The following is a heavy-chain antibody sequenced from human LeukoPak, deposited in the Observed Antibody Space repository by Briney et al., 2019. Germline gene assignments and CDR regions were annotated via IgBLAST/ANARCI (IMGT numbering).Heavy chain of an antibody. Sequence: GGSLRLSCAASGFTFSDYYMSWIRQVPGKGLEWIAYIGIDSGNTKYADSVRGRFTISADKTKNSLYLQMNSLRVDDTAVYYCARDHNYAFDNWGQGTLVSVAS. CDR2: IGIDSGNT. CDR1: GFTFSDYY. D-gene: IGHD1-1*01. J-gene: IGHJ4*02. V-gene: IGHV3-11*06. CDR3: ARDHNYAFDN.